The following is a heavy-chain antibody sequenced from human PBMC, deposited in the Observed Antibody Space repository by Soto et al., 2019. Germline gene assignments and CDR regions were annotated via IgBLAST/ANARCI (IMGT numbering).Heavy chain of an antibody. CDR3: APGDYCSGGSCFDAFDI. D-gene: IGHD2-15*01. CDR2: FDPEDGET. J-gene: IGHJ3*02. CDR1: GYTLTELS. V-gene: IGHV1-24*01. Sequence: ASVKVSCKVSGYTLTELSMHWVRQAPGKGLEWMGGFDPEDGETIYAQKFQGRVTMTEDTSTDTAYMELSSLRSEDTAVYYCAPGDYCSGGSCFDAFDIWGQGTMVTVSS.